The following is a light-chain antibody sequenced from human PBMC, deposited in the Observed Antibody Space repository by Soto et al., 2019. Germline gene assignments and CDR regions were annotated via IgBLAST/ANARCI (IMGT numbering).Light chain of an antibody. Sequence: HSFLPNPDSLSGSPGQSITISFTGTIIHIGAYDYVSWFQQHPGKAPKLMIYEVSNRPSGVSNRFSGSKSGNTASLTISGLQAEDEADYYCSSYTSSSTYVFGTGTKVTVL. CDR3: SSYTSSSTYV. J-gene: IGLJ1*01. CDR1: IIHIGAYDY. V-gene: IGLV2-14*01. CDR2: EVS.